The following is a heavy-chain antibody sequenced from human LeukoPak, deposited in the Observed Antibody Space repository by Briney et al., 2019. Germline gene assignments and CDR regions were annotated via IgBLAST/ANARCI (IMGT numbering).Heavy chain of an antibody. J-gene: IGHJ3*02. CDR1: GGSISSYY. CDR3: ARSMNSYYDFWSGYFDPNAFDI. Sequence: SETLSLTCTVSGGSISSYYWSWIRQPPGKGLGWIGYIYYSGSTNYNPSLKSRVTISVDTSKNQFSLKLSSVTAADTAVYYCARSMNSYYDFWSGYFDPNAFDIWGQGTMVTVSS. V-gene: IGHV4-59*01. D-gene: IGHD3-3*01. CDR2: IYYSGST.